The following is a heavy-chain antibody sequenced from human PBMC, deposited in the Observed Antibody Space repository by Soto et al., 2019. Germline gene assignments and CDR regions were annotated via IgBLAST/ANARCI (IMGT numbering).Heavy chain of an antibody. V-gene: IGHV1-2*02. D-gene: IGHD2-8*02. Sequence: HEHLVQSGAEVKRPGASLKVSCKASGYSFTGYYIHWVRQAPGQGLEWMGWINPDSGATNYAQNFLGRVTLTRDTSISTASGHVTCLTPDDTAVYYCGRGDYGTGGDRFPCFEYWGQGPVVIVSS. CDR1: GYSFTGYY. CDR3: GRGDYGTGGDRFPCFEY. CDR2: INPDSGAT. J-gene: IGHJ4*02.